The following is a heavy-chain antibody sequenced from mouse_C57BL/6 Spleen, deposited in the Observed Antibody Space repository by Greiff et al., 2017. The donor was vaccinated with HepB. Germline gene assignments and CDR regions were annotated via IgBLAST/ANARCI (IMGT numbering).Heavy chain of an antibody. CDR2: INPHNGGT. V-gene: IGHV1-19*01. J-gene: IGHJ3*01. D-gene: IGHD2-3*01. CDR1: GYTFTDYY. Sequence: EVQLQQSGPVLVKPGASVKMSCKASGYTFTDYYMNWVKQSHGKSLEWIGVINPHNGGTSYNQKFKGKATLTVDKSSSTAYMELNSLTSEDSAVYDCARGMGGYYWFAYWGQGTLVTVSA. CDR3: ARGMGGYYWFAY.